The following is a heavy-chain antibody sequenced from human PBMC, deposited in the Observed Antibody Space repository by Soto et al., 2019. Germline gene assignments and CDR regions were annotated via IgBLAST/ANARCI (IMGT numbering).Heavy chain of an antibody. CDR1: GYTFSSYH. J-gene: IGHJ4*02. CDR2: ISAYHGNP. Sequence: QVQLVQSGAEVKKPGASVMVSCKASGYTFSSYHISWVRQAPGQGLEWMGWISAYHGNPHYPQQLLVRVTMTTVTSTRQAYKSGGGLIQHETPLNYCGGDGPPTHYRCEGTLVTVSP. CDR3: GGDGPPTHY. V-gene: IGHV1-18*01.